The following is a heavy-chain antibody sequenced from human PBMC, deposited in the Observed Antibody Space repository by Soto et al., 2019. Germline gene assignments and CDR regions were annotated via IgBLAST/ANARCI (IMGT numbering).Heavy chain of an antibody. CDR3: VSINAGGWYYFDY. J-gene: IGHJ4*02. CDR1: GGSIDNSTYY. D-gene: IGHD6-19*01. Sequence: SETLSLTCAVSGGSIDNSTYYWGWIRQPPGKGLEWIGSVYYSGSSYYSPSLKSRVTMSVDSSKNHFSLILDSVTAADTAVYYCVSINAGGWYYFDYWGQGILVTVS. CDR2: VYYSGSS. V-gene: IGHV4-39*02.